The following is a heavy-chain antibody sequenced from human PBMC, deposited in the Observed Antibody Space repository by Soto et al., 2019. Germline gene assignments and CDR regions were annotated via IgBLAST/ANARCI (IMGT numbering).Heavy chain of an antibody. CDR3: ARDALPKGGNFDY. V-gene: IGHV1-2*04. D-gene: IGHD2-15*01. J-gene: IGHJ4*02. CDR2: INPNSGGT. Sequence: QVQLVQSGAEVKKPGASVKVSCKASGYTFTGYYMHWVRQAPGQELEWMGWINPNSGGTNYAQKFQCWVSMTRVTSVSIAYMELSMLRSDDTAVYYCARDALPKGGNFDYWGQETLVTVSS. CDR1: GYTFTGYY.